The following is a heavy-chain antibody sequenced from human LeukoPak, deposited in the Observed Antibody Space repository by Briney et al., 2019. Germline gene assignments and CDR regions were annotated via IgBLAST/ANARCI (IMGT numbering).Heavy chain of an antibody. CDR1: GGSISSGSYY. CDR2: IYTSGST. Sequence: PSETLSLTCTVSGGSISSGSYYWSWIRQPAGKGLEWIGRIYTSGSTNYNPSLKSRVTISVDTSKSQFSLKLSSVTAADTAVYYCARDSDLWGRGTLVTVSS. V-gene: IGHV4-61*02. CDR3: ARDSDL. J-gene: IGHJ2*01.